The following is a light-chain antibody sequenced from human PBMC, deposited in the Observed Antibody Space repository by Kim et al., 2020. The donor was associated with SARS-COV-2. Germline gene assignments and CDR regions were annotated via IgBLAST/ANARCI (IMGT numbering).Light chain of an antibody. Sequence: QSALTQPASVSGSPGQSITISCTGTSSDIGTYNHVSWFQQHPVKAPKLMIYDVNKRPSGVSDRFSGSKSGSTASLTISGLQAEDEADYYCTSYTSTSTWVFGGGTKLTVL. CDR3: TSYTSTSTWV. V-gene: IGLV2-14*03. CDR1: SSDIGTYNH. J-gene: IGLJ3*02. CDR2: DVN.